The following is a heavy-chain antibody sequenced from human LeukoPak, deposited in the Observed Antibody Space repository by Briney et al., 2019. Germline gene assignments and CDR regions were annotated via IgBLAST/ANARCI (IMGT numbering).Heavy chain of an antibody. J-gene: IGHJ5*02. V-gene: IGHV4-38-2*02. CDR2: IYNSGST. CDR3: ARAGYCSGGSCFWFDP. D-gene: IGHD2-15*01. Sequence: SETLSLTCTVSGYSISSGYFWGWIRQPPGKGLEWIGTIYNSGSTYYNASLESRVTISVDTSKNQFSLQLNSVTPEDTAVYYCARAGYCSGGSCFWFDPWGQGTLVTVSS. CDR1: GYSISSGYF.